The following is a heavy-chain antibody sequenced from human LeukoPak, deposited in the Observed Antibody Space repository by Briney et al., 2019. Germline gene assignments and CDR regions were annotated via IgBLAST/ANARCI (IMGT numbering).Heavy chain of an antibody. D-gene: IGHD3-10*01. CDR3: ARVRSGVGPDY. CDR1: GFLFSSYW. V-gene: IGHV3-7*01. Sequence: QTGGSLRLSCAASGFLFSSYWMTWVRQAPGKGLEWVAIIKDDGSEKYFVDSVKGRFTISRDNAKNSLYLQINSLRAEDTAVYYCARVRSGVGPDYWGQGTLVTVSS. CDR2: IKDDGSEK. J-gene: IGHJ4*02.